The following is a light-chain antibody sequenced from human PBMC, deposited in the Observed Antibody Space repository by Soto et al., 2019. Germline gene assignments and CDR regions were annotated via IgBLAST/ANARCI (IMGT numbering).Light chain of an antibody. J-gene: IGKJ3*01. V-gene: IGKV1-9*01. CDR3: QQLNSYVFT. CDR1: QDVSRF. CDR2: AAS. Sequence: EIQLTQSPSFLSASVGDRVTISCRASQDVSRFLAWYQQKPGKAPNLLIYAASTLQSGVPSRFSGSGSGTEFTLTISSLQPEDFATYYCQQLNSYVFTFGPGTKVDIK.